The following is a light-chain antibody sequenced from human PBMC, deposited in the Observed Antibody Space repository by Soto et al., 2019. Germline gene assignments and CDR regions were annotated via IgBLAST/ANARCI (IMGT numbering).Light chain of an antibody. CDR1: SSNIGAGYD. J-gene: IGLJ1*01. CDR2: GNS. CDR3: QSYDRSLSGSV. V-gene: IGLV1-40*01. Sequence: QSVLTQPPSVSGAPGQRVTISCTGSSSNIGAGYDVHWYQQLPGTAPKLLIHGNSNRPSGVPDRFSGSKSGTSASLAITGLQADDEADYYCQSYDRSLSGSVFGTGTKVTVL.